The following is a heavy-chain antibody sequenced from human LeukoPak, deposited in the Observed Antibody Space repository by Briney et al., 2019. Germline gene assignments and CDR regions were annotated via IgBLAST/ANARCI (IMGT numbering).Heavy chain of an antibody. V-gene: IGHV4-4*07. CDR1: GGSISSYY. CDR3: ARERAATGTFDN. J-gene: IGHJ5*02. D-gene: IGHD6-13*01. CDR2: IYISGNT. Sequence: PSETLSLTCTVSGGSISSYYWSWIRQPAGKGLEWVGRIYISGNTNYNPTLKNRVTILIDTSKNQFSLKLSSVTAADTAVYYCARERAATGTFDNWGQGTLVTVSS.